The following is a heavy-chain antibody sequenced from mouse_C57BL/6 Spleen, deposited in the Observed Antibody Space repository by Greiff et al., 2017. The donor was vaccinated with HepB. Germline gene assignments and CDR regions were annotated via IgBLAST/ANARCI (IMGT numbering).Heavy chain of an antibody. D-gene: IGHD3-2*02. CDR1: GFSFNTYA. CDR2: IRSKSNNYAT. Sequence: EVQLVESGGGLVQPKGSLKLSCAASGFSFNTYAMNWVRQAPGKGLEWVARIRSKSNNYATYYADSVKDRFTISRDDSESMLYLQMNNLKTEDTAMYYCVREDSSGFYYAMDYWGQGTSVTVSS. CDR3: VREDSSGFYYAMDY. J-gene: IGHJ4*01. V-gene: IGHV10-1*01.